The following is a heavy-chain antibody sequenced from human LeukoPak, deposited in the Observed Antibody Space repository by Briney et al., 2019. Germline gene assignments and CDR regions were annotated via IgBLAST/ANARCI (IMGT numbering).Heavy chain of an antibody. V-gene: IGHV3-74*01. J-gene: IGHJ5*02. CDR2: INSDGSST. Sequence: PGGPLRLSCAASGFTFSSYWMHWVRHAPGKGLVWVSRINSDGSSTSYADSVKGRFTISRDNAKNTLYLQMNSLRAEDTAVYYCARDRDTIFGVVTNWFDPWGQGTLVTVSS. D-gene: IGHD3-3*01. CDR3: ARDRDTIFGVVTNWFDP. CDR1: GFTFSSYW.